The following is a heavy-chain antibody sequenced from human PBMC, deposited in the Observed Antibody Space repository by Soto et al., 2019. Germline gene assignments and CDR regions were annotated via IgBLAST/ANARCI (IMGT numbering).Heavy chain of an antibody. Sequence: QVQLVESGGGVVQPGRSLRLSCAASGFTFSSYGMHWVRQAPGKGLEWVAVISYDGSNKYYADSVKGRFTISRDNSKNPLYLQMNSLRAEDTAVYYCAKEGDGYNLAFDYWGQGTLVTVSS. CDR1: GFTFSSYG. D-gene: IGHD5-12*01. V-gene: IGHV3-30*18. CDR3: AKEGDGYNLAFDY. J-gene: IGHJ4*02. CDR2: ISYDGSNK.